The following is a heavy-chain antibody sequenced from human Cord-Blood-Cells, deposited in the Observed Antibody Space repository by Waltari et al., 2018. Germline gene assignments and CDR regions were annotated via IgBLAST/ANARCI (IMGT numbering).Heavy chain of an antibody. D-gene: IGHD6-13*01. V-gene: IGHV4-59*01. CDR3: ARMYSSSWNWFDP. CDR1: GGSISSYY. J-gene: IGHJ5*02. Sequence: QVQLQESGPGLVKPSETLSLTCTVSGGSISSYYWSWIRQPPGKGLEWIGYIYYSGRNNYNPSLKSRVTISVDTSKNQFSLKLSSVTAADTAVYYCARMYSSSWNWFDPWGQGTLVTVSS. CDR2: IYYSGRN.